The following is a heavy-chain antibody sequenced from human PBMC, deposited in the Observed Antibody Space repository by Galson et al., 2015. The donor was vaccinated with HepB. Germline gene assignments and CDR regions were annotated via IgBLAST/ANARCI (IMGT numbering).Heavy chain of an antibody. J-gene: IGHJ5*01. V-gene: IGHV1-46*02. CDR3: ARARSKSDYTTGWYYDWFDS. CDR1: GYTFNSHY. D-gene: IGHD6-19*01. CDR2: INPSGGSS. Sequence: SVKVSCKASGYTFNSHYIHWVRQAPGQGLEWMGIINPSGGSSDYAQKFQGRVTMTRDSSTSTVYMELSSLRSEDTAVYYCARARSKSDYTTGWYYDWFDSWGQGTLVTVSS.